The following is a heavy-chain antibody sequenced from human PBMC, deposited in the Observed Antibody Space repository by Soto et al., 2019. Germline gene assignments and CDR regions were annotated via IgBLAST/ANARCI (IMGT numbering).Heavy chain of an antibody. Sequence: SETLSLTCTVSGGSISSGGYYWSWIRQHPGKGLEWIGYIYYSGSTYYNPSLKSRVTISVDTSKNQFSLKLSSVTAADTAVYYCARDRGGQLLDYYYGMDVWGQGTTVTVSS. CDR3: ARDRGGQLLDYYYGMDV. V-gene: IGHV4-31*03. J-gene: IGHJ6*02. CDR2: IYYSGST. D-gene: IGHD2-15*01. CDR1: GGSISSGGYY.